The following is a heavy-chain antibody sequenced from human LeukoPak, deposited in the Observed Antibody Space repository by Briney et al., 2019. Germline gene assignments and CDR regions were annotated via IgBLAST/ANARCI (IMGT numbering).Heavy chain of an antibody. CDR2: IYTSGST. V-gene: IGHV4-4*07. D-gene: IGHD1-26*01. J-gene: IGHJ4*02. CDR3: AMSNSGSYLGLDY. Sequence: SETLSLTCTVSGGSISSYYWSWIRQPPGKGLEWIGRIYTSGSTNYNPSLKSRVTMSVDTSKNQFSLKLSSVTAADTAMYYCAMSNSGSYLGLDYWGQGTLVTVSS. CDR1: GGSISSYY.